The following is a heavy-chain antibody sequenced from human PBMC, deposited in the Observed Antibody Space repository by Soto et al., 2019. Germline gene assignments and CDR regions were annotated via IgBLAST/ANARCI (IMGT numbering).Heavy chain of an antibody. CDR1: GFTFSSYA. CDR3: AKYPKPPNYCGGDCCPVGAFDI. Sequence: PGGSLRLSCAASGFTFSSYAMSWVRQAPGKGLEWVSAISGSGGSTYYADSVKGRFTISRDNSKNTLYLQMNSLRAEDTAVYYCAKYPKPPNYCGGDCCPVGAFDIWGQGTMVTVSS. J-gene: IGHJ3*02. V-gene: IGHV3-23*01. D-gene: IGHD2-21*02. CDR2: ISGSGGST.